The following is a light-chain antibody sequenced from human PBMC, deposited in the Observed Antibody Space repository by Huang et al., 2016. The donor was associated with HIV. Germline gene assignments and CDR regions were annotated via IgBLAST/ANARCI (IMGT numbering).Light chain of an antibody. Sequence: EIVMTQSPGTLSVAPGERATLACRASQNINTNLAWFQQKPGQAPRRLIYAASTRTADFPARFGGSGSRTEFTLTISSLQSEDIAVYYCQQYNDWPRSFGQGTKVEIK. CDR2: AAS. CDR1: QNINTN. J-gene: IGKJ1*01. V-gene: IGKV3-15*01. CDR3: QQYNDWPRS.